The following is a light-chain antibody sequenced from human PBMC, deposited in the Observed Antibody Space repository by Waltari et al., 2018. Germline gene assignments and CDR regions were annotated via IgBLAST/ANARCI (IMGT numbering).Light chain of an antibody. Sequence: EIVMTQSPATLSVSPGERATLSCRASQSVSSNLAWYQQKPGQAPRLLIYGASTRATGIPARFSGSGYGTEFTLTISSMQSEDFAVYYCQQYNNWLFEVTFGPGTKVDIK. CDR2: GAS. CDR3: QQYNNWLFEVT. V-gene: IGKV3-15*01. J-gene: IGKJ3*01. CDR1: QSVSSN.